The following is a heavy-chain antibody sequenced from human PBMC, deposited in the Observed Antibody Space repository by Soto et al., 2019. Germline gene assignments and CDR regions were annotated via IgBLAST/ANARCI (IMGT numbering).Heavy chain of an antibody. CDR3: ATAFRARLGWFDP. D-gene: IGHD2-21*01. J-gene: IGHJ5*02. CDR1: GYTLSDFY. Sequence: ASVKVSCKVSGYTLSDFYMHWVKQAPGKGLKWMGLADPEDAETIYAEKFQGRVTIIADTSTDTAYMELSSLRSDDTAVYYCATAFRARLGWFDPWRQGTQVTVSS. CDR2: ADPEDAET. V-gene: IGHV1-69-2*01.